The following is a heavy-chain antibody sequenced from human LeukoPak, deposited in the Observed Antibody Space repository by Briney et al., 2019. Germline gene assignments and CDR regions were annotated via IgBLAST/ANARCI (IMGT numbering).Heavy chain of an antibody. CDR2: IIPTFGTA. J-gene: IGHJ6*03. Sequence: SVKVSCKASGGTFSSYAISWVRQAPGQGLEWMGGIIPTFGTANYAQKFQGRVTITTDESKSTAYMELSSLRSEDTAVYYCARSELHYYYYYMDVWGKGTTVTVSS. CDR3: ARSELHYYYYYMDV. V-gene: IGHV1-69*05. D-gene: IGHD1-14*01. CDR1: GGTFSSYA.